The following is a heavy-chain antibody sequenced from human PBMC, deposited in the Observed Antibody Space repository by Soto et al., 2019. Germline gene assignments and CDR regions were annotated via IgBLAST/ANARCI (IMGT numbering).Heavy chain of an antibody. D-gene: IGHD1-26*01. CDR2: ISAYNGNT. J-gene: IGHJ5*02. V-gene: IGHV1-18*01. CDR3: ARASGSSYWFDP. Sequence: PGQGLEWMGWISAYNGNTNYAQKLQGRVTMTTDTSTSTAYMELRSLRSDDTAVYYCARASGSSYWFDPWGQGTLVTVSS.